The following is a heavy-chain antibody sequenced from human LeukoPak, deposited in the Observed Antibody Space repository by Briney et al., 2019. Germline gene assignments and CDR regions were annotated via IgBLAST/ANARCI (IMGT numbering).Heavy chain of an antibody. Sequence: GTSLRLSCAASGFAFSGYGMHWVRQAPGKGLEWVSSISSSSRYLYYADSVKGRFTISRDNAKNSLYLQMNSLRAEDTAVYYCARDHWDILTGYYIDYWGQGTLVTVSS. D-gene: IGHD3-9*01. CDR1: GFAFSGYG. J-gene: IGHJ4*02. V-gene: IGHV3-21*01. CDR2: ISSSSRYL. CDR3: ARDHWDILTGYYIDY.